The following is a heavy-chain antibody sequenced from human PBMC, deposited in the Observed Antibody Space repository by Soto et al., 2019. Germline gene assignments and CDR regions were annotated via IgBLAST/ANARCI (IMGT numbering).Heavy chain of an antibody. V-gene: IGHV4-31*03. Sequence: SETLSLTCTVSGASITSGGYSWCWIRQHPGKGLEWIGYIYDSGTTYYNPSLKSRVTISVDSSKNQFSLKLSSVTAADTAVYYCARCETIVATSGDGLGYMDVWGKGTTVTVSS. CDR2: IYDSGTT. CDR3: ARCETIVATSGDGLGYMDV. D-gene: IGHD5-12*01. J-gene: IGHJ6*03. CDR1: GASITSGGYS.